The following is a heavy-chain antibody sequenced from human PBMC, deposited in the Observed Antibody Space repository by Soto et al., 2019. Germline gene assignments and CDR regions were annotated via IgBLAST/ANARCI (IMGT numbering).Heavy chain of an antibody. CDR1: GFTFSSYG. D-gene: IGHD3-9*01. V-gene: IGHV3-30*18. CDR2: ISYDGSNK. Sequence: QVQLVESGGGVVQPGRSLRLSCAASGFTFSSYGMHWVRQAPGKGLEWVAVISYDGSNKYYVDSVKGRFTISRDNSKNTLYLQMNSLRAEDTAVYYCAKDLFGYDILTSIDYWGQGTLVTVSS. CDR3: AKDLFGYDILTSIDY. J-gene: IGHJ4*02.